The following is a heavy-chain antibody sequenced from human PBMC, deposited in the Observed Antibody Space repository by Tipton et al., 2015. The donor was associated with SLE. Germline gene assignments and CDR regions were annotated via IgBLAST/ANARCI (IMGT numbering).Heavy chain of an antibody. D-gene: IGHD6-19*01. CDR3: ALWPYSSGWYPFDY. Sequence: TLSLTCTVSGGSISSHYWSWIRQPPGKGLEWIGYIYYSGSTNYNPSLKSRVTISVDTSKNQFSLKLSPVTAADTAVYYCALWPYSSGWYPFDYWGQGTLVTVSS. J-gene: IGHJ4*02. CDR1: GGSISSHY. CDR2: IYYSGST. V-gene: IGHV4-59*11.